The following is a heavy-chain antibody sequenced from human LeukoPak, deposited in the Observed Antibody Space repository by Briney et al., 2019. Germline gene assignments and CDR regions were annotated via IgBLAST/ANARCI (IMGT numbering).Heavy chain of an antibody. Sequence: ASVKVSCKASGYTFTSYYMHWVRQAPGQGLEWMGIINPSGGSTSYAQKFQGRVTMTRDMSTSTIYMELSSLRSEDTAVYYCARKQHTEYSSLFYWGQGTLVTVSS. CDR1: GYTFTSYY. D-gene: IGHD6-6*01. J-gene: IGHJ4*02. CDR3: ARKQHTEYSSLFY. V-gene: IGHV1-46*01. CDR2: INPSGGST.